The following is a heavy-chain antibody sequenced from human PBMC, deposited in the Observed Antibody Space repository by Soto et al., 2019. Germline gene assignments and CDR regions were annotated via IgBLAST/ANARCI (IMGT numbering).Heavy chain of an antibody. Sequence: EVQLLESGGGLVQPGGSLRLSCAASGFTFSSYAMSWVRQAPGKGLEWVSTISGSGGNAYYADSVKGRFSISRDNSKNTLRLKMNSLRADDTAVYYCAKDGASGSYPPYYYFGMDVGGQGTTVTVSS. CDR1: GFTFSSYA. D-gene: IGHD1-26*01. J-gene: IGHJ6*02. V-gene: IGHV3-23*01. CDR2: ISGSGGNA. CDR3: AKDGASGSYPPYYYFGMDV.